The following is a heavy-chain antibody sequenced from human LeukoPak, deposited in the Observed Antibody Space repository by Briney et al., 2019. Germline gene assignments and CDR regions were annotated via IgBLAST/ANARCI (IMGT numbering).Heavy chain of an antibody. CDR1: GYTFTSYD. D-gene: IGHD6-13*01. V-gene: IGHV1-8*03. Sequence: ASVKVSCKAPGYTFTSYDINWVRQATGQGLEWMGWMNPNSGNTGYAQKFQGRVTITRNTSISTAYMELSSLRSEDTAVYYCARDSSIAAAGYYYYYMDVWGKGTTVTVSS. J-gene: IGHJ6*03. CDR2: MNPNSGNT. CDR3: ARDSSIAAAGYYYYYMDV.